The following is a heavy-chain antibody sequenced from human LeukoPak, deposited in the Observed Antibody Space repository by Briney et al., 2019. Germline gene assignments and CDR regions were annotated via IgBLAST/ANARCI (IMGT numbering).Heavy chain of an antibody. CDR1: GFTSSSYG. Sequence: PGGSLRLSCAASGFTSSSYGMHWVRQAPGKGLEWVAVIWYDGSNKYYADSVKGRFTISRDNSKNTLYLQMNSLRAEDTAVYYCARDILGIAARPPGYYYGMDVWGQGTTVTVSS. J-gene: IGHJ6*02. D-gene: IGHD6-6*01. V-gene: IGHV3-33*01. CDR2: IWYDGSNK. CDR3: ARDILGIAARPPGYYYGMDV.